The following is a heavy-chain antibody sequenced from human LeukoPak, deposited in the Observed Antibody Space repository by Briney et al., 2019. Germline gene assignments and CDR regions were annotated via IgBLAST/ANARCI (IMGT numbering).Heavy chain of an antibody. CDR1: GFTFTTYA. D-gene: IGHD3-16*01. CDR3: ARNQQLGGHSYYYYGMDV. J-gene: IGHJ6*02. V-gene: IGHV3-23*01. CDR2: ISGGGTST. Sequence: GGSLRLSCAASGFTFTTYAMSWVRQAPGKGLEWVSTISGGGTSTYSADSVKGRFTISRDNSKNTLYLQMNSLRADDTAIYYCARNQQLGGHSYYYYGMDVWGQGTTVTVSS.